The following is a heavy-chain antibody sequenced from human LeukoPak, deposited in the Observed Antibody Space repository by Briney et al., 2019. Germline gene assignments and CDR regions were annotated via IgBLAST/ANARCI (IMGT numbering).Heavy chain of an antibody. V-gene: IGHV3-15*01. CDR3: AKDLSHQQLAPYYFDY. CDR2: IKSKADGGTA. D-gene: IGHD6-13*01. CDR1: GFTFSDAW. Sequence: KPGGSLRLSCAASGFTFSDAWMTWVRQAPGKGLEWVGRIKSKADGGTADYAAPVKGRFTISRDDSHNTLYLQMNTLRAEDTAVYYCAKDLSHQQLAPYYFDYWGQGTLVTVSS. J-gene: IGHJ4*02.